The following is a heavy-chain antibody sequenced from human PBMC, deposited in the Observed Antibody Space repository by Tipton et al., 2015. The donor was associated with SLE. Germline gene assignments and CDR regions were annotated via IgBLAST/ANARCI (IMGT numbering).Heavy chain of an antibody. Sequence: TLSLTCTVSGGSISSGGYYWSWIRQHPGKGLEWIGYIYYSGSTNYNPSLKSRVTISVDTSKNQFSLKLSSVIAADTAVYYCARLLARGSDAFDIWGQGTMVTVSS. V-gene: IGHV4-61*08. CDR3: ARLLARGSDAFDI. D-gene: IGHD2-21*01. CDR2: IYYSGST. J-gene: IGHJ3*02. CDR1: GGSISSGGYY.